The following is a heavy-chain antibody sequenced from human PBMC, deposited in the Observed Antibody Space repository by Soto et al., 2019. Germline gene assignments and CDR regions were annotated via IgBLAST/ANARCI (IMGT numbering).Heavy chain of an antibody. Sequence: QVQLVQSGGEVKRPGASVRVSCKASGYSFNTYAISWVRQAPGQGLEWMGWISAYNGHTDYAQKFQGRVTMTTDTSTNTVSMELRRLTSDDTAVYYCARGRTWGARDFDYWGQGTLVTVSS. J-gene: IGHJ4*02. D-gene: IGHD3-16*01. V-gene: IGHV1-18*01. CDR3: ARGRTWGARDFDY. CDR2: ISAYNGHT. CDR1: GYSFNTYA.